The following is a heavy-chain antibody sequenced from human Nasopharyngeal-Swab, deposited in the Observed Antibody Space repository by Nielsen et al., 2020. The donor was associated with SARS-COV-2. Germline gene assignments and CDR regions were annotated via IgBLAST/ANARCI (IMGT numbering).Heavy chain of an antibody. CDR1: GYTFTSYG. J-gene: IGHJ6*03. Sequence: ASVKVSCKASGYTFTSYGISWVRQAPGQGLEWMGWISAYNGNTNYAQKLQGRVTMTTDTSTSTAYMELRSLRSDDTAVYYCARSGVKIWEGYYYYYYMDVWGKGTTVTVSS. CDR3: ARSGVKIWEGYYYYYYMDV. D-gene: IGHD3-10*01. CDR2: ISAYNGNT. V-gene: IGHV1-18*04.